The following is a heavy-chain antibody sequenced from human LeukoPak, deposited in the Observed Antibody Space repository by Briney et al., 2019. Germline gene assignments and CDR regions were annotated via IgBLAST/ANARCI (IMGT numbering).Heavy chain of an antibody. CDR1: GGSISSYY. D-gene: IGHD3-10*01. CDR3: ARDSRNYYGSGNYIWAFDI. CDR2: IYYSGTT. V-gene: IGHV4-59*01. J-gene: IGHJ3*02. Sequence: SVTLSLTCTGSGGSISSYYWGWIPQPPGQGLEWIGYIYYSGTTNYHPSLKSRVNITVDTSKNQFSLTLSSVTAADTAVYYCARDSRNYYGSGNYIWAFDIWGQGTMVTVSS.